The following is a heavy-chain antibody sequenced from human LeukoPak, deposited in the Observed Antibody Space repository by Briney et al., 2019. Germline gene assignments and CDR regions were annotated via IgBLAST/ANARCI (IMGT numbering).Heavy chain of an antibody. J-gene: IGHJ6*03. CDR3: ARAFSSGYDYPYYYYYYMDV. D-gene: IGHD5-12*01. Sequence: PSETLSLTCAVYGGSFSGYYWSWIRQPPGKGLEWIGEINHSGSTNYNPSLKCRVTISVDTSKNQFSLKLSSVTAADTAVYYCARAFSSGYDYPYYYYYYMDVWGKGTTVTVSS. CDR1: GGSFSGYY. CDR2: INHSGST. V-gene: IGHV4-34*01.